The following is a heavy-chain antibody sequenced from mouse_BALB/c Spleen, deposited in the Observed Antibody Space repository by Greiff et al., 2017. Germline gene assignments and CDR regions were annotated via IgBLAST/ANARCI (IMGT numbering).Heavy chain of an antibody. Sequence: VQLKQSGAELVRPGALVKLSCKASGFNIKDYYMHWVKQRPEQGLEWIGWIDPENGNTIYDPKFQGKASITADTSSNTAYLQLSSLTSEDTAVYYCARSITTAKAWFAYWGQGTLVTVSA. V-gene: IGHV14-1*02. CDR1: GFNIKDYY. D-gene: IGHD1-2*01. J-gene: IGHJ3*01. CDR3: ARSITTAKAWFAY. CDR2: IDPENGNT.